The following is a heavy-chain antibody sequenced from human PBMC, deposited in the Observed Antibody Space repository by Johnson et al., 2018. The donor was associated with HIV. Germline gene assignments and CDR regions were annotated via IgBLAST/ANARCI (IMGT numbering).Heavy chain of an antibody. Sequence: VHLVESGGGLVQPGGSLRLSCAASGFTFINYWMHWVRQAPGKGLVWVSRMNGDGKSTTYADSVKGRFTISRDNAKNTLYLQMNSLRAEDTAVYYCAREMATICPQNFCDAFDIWGQGTMVTVSS. J-gene: IGHJ3*02. CDR1: GFTFINYW. CDR2: MNGDGKST. CDR3: AREMATICPQNFCDAFDI. D-gene: IGHD5-24*01. V-gene: IGHV3-74*01.